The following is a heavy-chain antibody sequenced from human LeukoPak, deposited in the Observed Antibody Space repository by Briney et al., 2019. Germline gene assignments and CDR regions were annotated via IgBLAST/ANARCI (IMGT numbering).Heavy chain of an antibody. J-gene: IGHJ6*03. D-gene: IGHD4-17*01. CDR3: ARLGLRSPYYYYYYYMDV. V-gene: IGHV4-59*01. CDR1: GGSISSYY. CDR2: IYCSGST. Sequence: PSETLSLTCTVSGGSISSYYWSWIRQPPGKGLEWIGYIYCSGSTNYNPSLKSRVTISVDTSKNQFSLKLSSVTAADTAVYYCARLGLRSPYYYYYYYMDVWGKGTTVTVSS.